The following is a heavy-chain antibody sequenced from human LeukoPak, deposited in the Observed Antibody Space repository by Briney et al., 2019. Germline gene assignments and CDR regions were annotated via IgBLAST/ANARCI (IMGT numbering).Heavy chain of an antibody. CDR2: IYYSGST. V-gene: IGHV4-59*01. D-gene: IGHD6-13*01. CDR3: ARGRGSSSWFDY. CDR1: GGSISSYY. J-gene: IGHJ4*02. Sequence: SETLSLTCTVSGGSISSYYWSWIRQPPGKGLGWIGYIYYSGSTNYNPSLKSGVTISVDTSKNQFSLKLSSVTAADTAVYYCARGRGSSSWFDYWGQGTLLTVSS.